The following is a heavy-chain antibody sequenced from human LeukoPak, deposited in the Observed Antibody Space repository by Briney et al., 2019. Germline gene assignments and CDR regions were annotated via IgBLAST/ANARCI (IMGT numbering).Heavy chain of an antibody. J-gene: IGHJ4*02. Sequence: GGSLRLSCAASGFTFSTYRMNWVRQAPGKGLEWVSSISSSSSDIYYADSMKGRFTISRDNAKNSLYLQMNSLRAEDMALYYCAKSSGWYGFDYWGQGTLVTVSS. V-gene: IGHV3-21*04. D-gene: IGHD6-19*01. CDR2: ISSSSSDI. CDR3: AKSSGWYGFDY. CDR1: GFTFSTYR.